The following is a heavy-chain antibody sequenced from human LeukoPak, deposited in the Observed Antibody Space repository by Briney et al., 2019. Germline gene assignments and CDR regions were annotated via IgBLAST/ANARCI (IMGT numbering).Heavy chain of an antibody. CDR1: GLTFSSSW. J-gene: IGHJ3*02. Sequence: QPGGSLRLSCAASGLTFSSSWMPWVRQAPGEGLVWVSRINNDGSGTNYADSVRGRFTVSRDNAKNTLYLQMNSLRAEDTAVYYCTRIVVGGNRAFDIWGRGTMVTVSS. D-gene: IGHD6-19*01. V-gene: IGHV3-74*01. CDR3: TRIVVGGNRAFDI. CDR2: INNDGSGT.